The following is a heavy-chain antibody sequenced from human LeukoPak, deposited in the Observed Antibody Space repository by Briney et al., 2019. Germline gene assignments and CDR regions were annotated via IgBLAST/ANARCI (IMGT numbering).Heavy chain of an antibody. J-gene: IGHJ6*04. CDR2: ISSSGSTI. D-gene: IGHD3-10*02. V-gene: IGHV3-48*03. CDR3: AELGITMIGGV. CDR1: GFTFRSYD. Sequence: GGSLRLSCAASGFTFRSYDMNSIRQAPGKGLEWVSYISSSGSTIYYADSVKGRFTISRDNAKNSLYLQMNSLRAEDTAVYYCAELGITMIGGVWGKGTTVTISS.